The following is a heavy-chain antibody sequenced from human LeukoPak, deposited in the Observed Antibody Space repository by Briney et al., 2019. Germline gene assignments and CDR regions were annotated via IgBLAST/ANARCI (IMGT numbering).Heavy chain of an antibody. J-gene: IGHJ1*01. CDR3: ASPGDILTGYGYFQH. D-gene: IGHD3-9*01. CDR2: IIPILGIA. CDR1: GGTFSSYA. Sequence: GASVKVSCKASGGTFSSYAISWVRQAPGQGLEWMGRIIPILGIANYAQKFQGRVTITADKSTSTAYMELSSLRSEDTAVYYCASPGDILTGYGYFQHWGQGTLVTVSS. V-gene: IGHV1-69*04.